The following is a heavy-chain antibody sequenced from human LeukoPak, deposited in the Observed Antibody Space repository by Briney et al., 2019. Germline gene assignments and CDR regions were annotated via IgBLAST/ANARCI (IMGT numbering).Heavy chain of an antibody. J-gene: IGHJ4*02. V-gene: IGHV4-34*01. D-gene: IGHD1-26*01. Sequence: SETLSLTCAVYGGSFSGYYWSWIRQPPGKGLEWIGEINHSGSINYNPSLKSRVTISVDTSENQFSLRLSSVTAADTAVYYCTRWGSGSCSAIDYWGQGTLVTVSS. CDR1: GGSFSGYY. CDR2: INHSGSI. CDR3: TRWGSGSCSAIDY.